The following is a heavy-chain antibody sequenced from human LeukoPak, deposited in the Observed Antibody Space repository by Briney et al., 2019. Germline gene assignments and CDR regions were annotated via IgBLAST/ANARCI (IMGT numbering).Heavy chain of an antibody. CDR3: ARSKYSSSWDNDY. Sequence: GGSLRLSCAASGFTFSSYSMNWVRQAPGKGLEWVSSISSSSSYIYYADSVKGRFTISRDNAKNSLYLQMNSLRAEDTAVYYCARSKYSSSWDNDYWGQGTLVTVSS. D-gene: IGHD6-13*01. CDR2: ISSSSSYI. CDR1: GFTFSSYS. J-gene: IGHJ4*02. V-gene: IGHV3-21*01.